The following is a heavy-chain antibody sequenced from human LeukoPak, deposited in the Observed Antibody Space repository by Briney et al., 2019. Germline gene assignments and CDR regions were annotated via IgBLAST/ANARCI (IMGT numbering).Heavy chain of an antibody. V-gene: IGHV3-64D*09. J-gene: IGHJ3*02. CDR2: ISSNGGST. CDR1: GFTFSNYA. CDR3: VKAGYSGAFDI. Sequence: GGSLRLSCSASGFTFSNYAMHWVRQAPGKGLEYVSAISSNGGSTYYADSVKGRFTISRDNSKNTLYLQMSSLRAEDTAVYYCVKAGYSGAFDIWGQGTMVTVSS. D-gene: IGHD2-15*01.